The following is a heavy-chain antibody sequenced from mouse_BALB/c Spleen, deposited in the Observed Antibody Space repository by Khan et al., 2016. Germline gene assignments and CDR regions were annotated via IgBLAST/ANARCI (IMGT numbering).Heavy chain of an antibody. CDR3: AEDYYGSNWFAY. Sequence: QCQLVQFGPELKKPGETVKISCKASGYTFTNYGMNWVKQAPGKGLKWMGWINTNTGEPTYAEEFKGRFAFSLETSASTAYLQINNLKNEDTATYFCAEDYYGSNWFAYWGQGTLVTVSA. J-gene: IGHJ3*01. CDR2: INTNTGEP. CDR1: GYTFTNYG. D-gene: IGHD1-1*01. V-gene: IGHV9-3*02.